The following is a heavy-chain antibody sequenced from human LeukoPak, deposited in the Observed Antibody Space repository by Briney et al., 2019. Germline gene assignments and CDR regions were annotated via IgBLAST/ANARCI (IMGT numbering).Heavy chain of an antibody. J-gene: IGHJ4*02. CDR3: AKRGVVIRVILVGFHKEAYYFDS. D-gene: IGHD3-22*01. Sequence: GGSLRLSCAVSGITLSNYVMSWVRQAPGKGLEWVAGISDSGGSTNYADSVKGRFTISRDNPKNTLYLQMNSLRAEDTAVYFCAKRGVVIRVILVGFHKEAYYFDSWGQGALVTVSS. V-gene: IGHV3-23*01. CDR1: GITLSNYV. CDR2: ISDSGGST.